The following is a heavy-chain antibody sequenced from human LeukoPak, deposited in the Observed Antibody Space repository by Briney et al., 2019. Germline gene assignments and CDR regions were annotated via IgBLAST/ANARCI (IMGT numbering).Heavy chain of an antibody. D-gene: IGHD2-15*01. CDR2: IYYSGST. CDR1: GDSISNYY. V-gene: IGHV4-59*01. Sequence: PSETLSLTCTVSGDSISNYYWRWIRQSPGKGLEWIGYIYYSGSTNYNPSLKSRVTISVDTSKNQFSLKLSSVTAADTAVYYCARETCSGGSCFQFDFWGQGTLVSVSS. CDR3: ARETCSGGSCFQFDF. J-gene: IGHJ4*02.